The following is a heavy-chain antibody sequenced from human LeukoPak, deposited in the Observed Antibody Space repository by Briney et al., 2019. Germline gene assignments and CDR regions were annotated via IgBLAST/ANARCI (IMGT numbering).Heavy chain of an antibody. CDR3: TRGAGWLIDY. Sequence: SETLSLTCTVSDDSISDYYLGWIRQPPGKGLEWIGYFHNSGTSTYNPSLKSRVTISADTSKNQFSLKLNSLTTADTAVYYCTRGAGWLIDYWGQGILVTVSS. V-gene: IGHV4-59*01. D-gene: IGHD3-16*01. CDR1: DDSISDYY. CDR2: FHNSGTS. J-gene: IGHJ4*02.